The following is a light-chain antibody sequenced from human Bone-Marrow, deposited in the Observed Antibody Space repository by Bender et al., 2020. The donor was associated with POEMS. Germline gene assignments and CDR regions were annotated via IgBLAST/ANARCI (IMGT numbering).Light chain of an antibody. Sequence: QSALTQPASVSGSPGQSITISCTGGTSDLPNYNFVSWYQQHPGKAPKLLIYEVIKRPSGVPDLFSGSKSANTASLTISGLQPEDEGDYYCCSYASSSTLVFGGGTKLTVL. V-gene: IGLV2-23*02. CDR1: TSDLPNYNF. CDR2: EVI. CDR3: CSYASSSTLV. J-gene: IGLJ3*02.